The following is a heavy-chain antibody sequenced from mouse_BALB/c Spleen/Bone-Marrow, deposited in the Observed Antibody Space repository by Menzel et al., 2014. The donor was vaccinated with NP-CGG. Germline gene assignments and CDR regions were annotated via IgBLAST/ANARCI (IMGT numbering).Heavy chain of an antibody. CDR3: ARREDYDLDY. CDR2: INPGSGGT. D-gene: IGHD2-4*01. V-gene: IGHV1-54*01. J-gene: IGHJ2*01. Sequence: VQLQESGAELVRPGTSVKVSCRASGYAFTNYLIEWVKQRPGQGLEWVGVINPGSGGTNYNEKFKGKATLTADKSSSTAYMQLSGLTSDDSAVYFCARREDYDLDYWGQGTTLTVSS. CDR1: GYAFTNYL.